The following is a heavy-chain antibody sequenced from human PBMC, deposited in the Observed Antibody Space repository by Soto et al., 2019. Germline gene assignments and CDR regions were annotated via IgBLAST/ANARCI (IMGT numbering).Heavy chain of an antibody. J-gene: IGHJ6*02. Sequence: SETLSLTCTVSGGSISSGDYYWSWIRQPPGKGLGWIGYIYYSGSTYYNPSLKSRVTISVDTSKNQFSLKLSSVTAADTAVYYCAILAAAGTPDVWGQGTTVTVSS. CDR3: AILAAAGTPDV. CDR2: IYYSGST. V-gene: IGHV4-30-4*01. D-gene: IGHD6-13*01. CDR1: GGSISSGDYY.